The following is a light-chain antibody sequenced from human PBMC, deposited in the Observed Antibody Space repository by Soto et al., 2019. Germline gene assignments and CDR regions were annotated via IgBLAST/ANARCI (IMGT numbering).Light chain of an antibody. V-gene: IGKV3-20*01. CDR3: QQYGDSPST. CDR1: QIFSSDY. J-gene: IGKJ2*01. CDR2: GAS. Sequence: EVVLTQSPGTLSLSPGERATLSCRASQIFSSDYLAWYQQKPGQAPRLLIYGASTRATHIPDRFSGSGSGTDFTLTISRLEPEDSAVYLCQQYGDSPSTFGQGTELEIK.